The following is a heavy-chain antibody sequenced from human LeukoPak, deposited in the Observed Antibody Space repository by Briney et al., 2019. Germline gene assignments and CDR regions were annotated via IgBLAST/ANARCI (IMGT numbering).Heavy chain of an antibody. CDR3: ARRAGYSSSWYYFDY. J-gene: IGHJ4*02. D-gene: IGHD6-13*01. Sequence: GESLKISCKGSGYSFSSYWIGWVRQMPGKGLEWMGIIYPGDSDTRYSPSFQGQVTISADKSISTAYLQWSSLKASDTAMYYYARRAGYSSSWYYFDYWGQGTLVTVSS. V-gene: IGHV5-51*01. CDR1: GYSFSSYW. CDR2: IYPGDSDT.